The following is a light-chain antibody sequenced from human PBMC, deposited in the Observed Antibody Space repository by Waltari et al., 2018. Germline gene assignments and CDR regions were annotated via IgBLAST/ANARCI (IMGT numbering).Light chain of an antibody. CDR2: WAS. CDR3: QQYYITPLS. Sequence: DIVMTQSPDSLAVSLGERATINCKSSQSVLYSSDNRNYIAWYQQKPGQPPNLLIYWASTRESGVPDRFSGSGSGTDFTLTISSLQAEDVAVYYCQQYYITPLSFGGGTKVEIK. V-gene: IGKV4-1*01. J-gene: IGKJ4*01. CDR1: QSVLYSSDNRNY.